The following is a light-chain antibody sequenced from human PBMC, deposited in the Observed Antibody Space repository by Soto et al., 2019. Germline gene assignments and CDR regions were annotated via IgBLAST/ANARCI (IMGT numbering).Light chain of an antibody. CDR3: QQYGGSPLT. CDR1: QSICSTY. J-gene: IGKJ4*01. V-gene: IGKV3-20*01. Sequence: EIVLTQSPGTLSLSPGERATLSCRASQSICSTYLAWYQQKPGQAPRLLIFDASSRATGVPDRFGGSVSGTDFTLTISRLEPEDFAVYYCQQYGGSPLTFGGGTKVEIK. CDR2: DAS.